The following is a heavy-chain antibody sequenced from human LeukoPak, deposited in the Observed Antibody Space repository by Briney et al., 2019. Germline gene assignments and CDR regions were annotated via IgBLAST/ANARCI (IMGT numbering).Heavy chain of an antibody. Sequence: PGGSLRLSCAASGFTFSSYWMHWIRQAPGKGLVWVSRIHSDGIGTSYAASVRGRFTIFRDNAKNTLYLQMTSLRAEDTAVYYCARDQGSFDYWGQGTLVTVSS. CDR1: GFTFSSYW. J-gene: IGHJ4*02. CDR2: IHSDGIGT. V-gene: IGHV3-74*01. CDR3: ARDQGSFDY.